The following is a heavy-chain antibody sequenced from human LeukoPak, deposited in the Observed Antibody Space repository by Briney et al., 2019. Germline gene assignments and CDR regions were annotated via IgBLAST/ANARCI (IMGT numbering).Heavy chain of an antibody. CDR3: ARGLPYNWNAGWFDP. CDR1: GGSISSYY. V-gene: IGHV4-59*01. CDR2: IYYSGST. D-gene: IGHD1-1*01. Sequence: SETLSLTCTVSGGSISSYYWSWIRQPPGKGLEWIGYIYYSGSTNYNPSLKSRVTISVDTSKNQFSLKLSSVTAADTAVYYCARGLPYNWNAGWFDPWGQGTLVTVSS. J-gene: IGHJ5*02.